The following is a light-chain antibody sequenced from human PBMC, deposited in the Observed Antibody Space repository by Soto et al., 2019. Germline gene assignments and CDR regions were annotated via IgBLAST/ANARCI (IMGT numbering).Light chain of an antibody. Sequence: EIVLTQSPGTLSLSPGERATLSCRASQSVSSSYIAWYQQKPGQAPRLLIYGASSRATGIPDRFSGSGSGTDFTLTISRLEPEDFAVYYCQQYGRSPGTFGQGTKVEIK. J-gene: IGKJ1*01. CDR3: QQYGRSPGT. CDR2: GAS. V-gene: IGKV3-20*01. CDR1: QSVSSSY.